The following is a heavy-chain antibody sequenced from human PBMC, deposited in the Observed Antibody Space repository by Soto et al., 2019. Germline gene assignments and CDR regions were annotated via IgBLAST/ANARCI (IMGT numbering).Heavy chain of an antibody. J-gene: IGHJ4*02. D-gene: IGHD2-15*01. V-gene: IGHV3-21*01. CDR2: ISSSSSYI. Sequence: RDWCRAAEVTCRSYGVNWVRQTQGKGLEWVSSISSSSSYIYYADSVKGRFTISRDNAKNSLYLQMNSLRAEDTAVYYCARDRDVVVVAATHPSAYWGQGTLVTVSS. CDR3: ARDRDVVVVAATHPSAY. CDR1: EVTCRSYG.